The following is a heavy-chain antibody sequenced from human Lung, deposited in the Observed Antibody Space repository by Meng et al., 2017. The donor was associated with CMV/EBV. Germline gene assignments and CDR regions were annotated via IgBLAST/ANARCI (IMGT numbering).Heavy chain of an antibody. D-gene: IGHD6-19*01. V-gene: IGHV4-4*02. CDR1: GGYISSSNW. CDR3: ASFPPPGKQWLVSDY. Sequence: QVQLHEWGPGLGKLWGALSPTCAVSGGYISSSNWWSWVRQPTGKGLEWIGEIYHSGSTNYNPSLKSRVTISVDKSKNQFSLKLSSVTAADTAVYYCASFPPPGKQWLVSDYWGQGTLVTVSS. J-gene: IGHJ4*02. CDR2: IYHSGST.